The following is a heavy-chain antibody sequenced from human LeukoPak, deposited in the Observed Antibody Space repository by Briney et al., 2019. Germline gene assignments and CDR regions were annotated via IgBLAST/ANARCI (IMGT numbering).Heavy chain of an antibody. V-gene: IGHV1-18*01. D-gene: IGHD2-15*01. CDR2: ISAYNGNT. CDR1: GYTFTSYG. J-gene: IGHJ3*02. CDR3: ARYCSGGSCYFLHDAFDI. Sequence: GASVKVSCKASGYTFTSYGISWVRQAPGQGLEWMGWISAYNGNTNYAQKLQGRVTMTTDTSTSTAYMELRSLRSDDTAVYYCARYCSGGSCYFLHDAFDIWGQGTMVTVSS.